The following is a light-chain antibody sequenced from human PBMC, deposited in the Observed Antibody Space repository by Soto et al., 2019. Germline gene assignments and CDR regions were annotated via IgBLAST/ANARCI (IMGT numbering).Light chain of an antibody. CDR1: SSDVGGHNY. CDR2: EVT. Sequence: SVLTQPASVSGSPGQSITISCTGTSSDVGGHNYVSWYQQHPGKAPKVMIYEVTNRPSGVSNRFSGSKSGNTASLTISGLQAEDEADYYCSSYSSSTTLRVFGTGTKVTV. J-gene: IGLJ1*01. CDR3: SSYSSSTTLRV. V-gene: IGLV2-14*01.